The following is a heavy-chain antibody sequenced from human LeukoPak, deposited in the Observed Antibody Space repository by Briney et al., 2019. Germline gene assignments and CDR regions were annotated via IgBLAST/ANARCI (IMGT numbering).Heavy chain of an antibody. CDR3: AKGNQGYSSGRAAN. CDR2: IWYDGSNK. CDR1: GFTFSSYG. D-gene: IGHD6-19*01. J-gene: IGHJ4*02. V-gene: IGHV3-33*06. Sequence: GGSLRLSCAASGFTFSSYGMHWVRQAPGKGLEWVAVIWYDGSNKYYADSVKGRFTISRDNSKNTLYLQMNSLRAEDTAVYYCAKGNQGYSSGRAANWGQGTLVTVSS.